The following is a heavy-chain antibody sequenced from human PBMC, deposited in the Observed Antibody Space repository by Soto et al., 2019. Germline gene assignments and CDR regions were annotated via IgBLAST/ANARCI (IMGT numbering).Heavy chain of an antibody. CDR1: GFTFNNYA. J-gene: IGHJ4*02. V-gene: IGHV3-23*01. CDR3: AKDRLAGNFDY. Sequence: EVQVLDSGGGLVQPGGSLRLSCAASGFTFNNYAMNWVRQAPGKGLVWVATISATGGSTYYADSVKGRFTISRDNSKNTLYLQMNGLRVDDTAVYYCAKDRLAGNFDYWGQGTQVSVSS. CDR2: ISATGGST.